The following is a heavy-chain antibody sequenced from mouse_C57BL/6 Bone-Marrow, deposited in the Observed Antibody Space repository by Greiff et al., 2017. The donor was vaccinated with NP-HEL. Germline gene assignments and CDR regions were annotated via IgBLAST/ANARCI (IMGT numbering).Heavy chain of an antibody. J-gene: IGHJ4*01. CDR3: AKERCWDCAMDY. Sequence: VKLVESGPGLVQPSQSLSITCTVSGFSLTSYGVHWVRQPPGKGLERLGVIWSGGSTDYNAAFISRLSISKDNSKSQVFFKMNSLQADDTAIYYCAKERCWDCAMDYWGQGTSVTVSS. CDR2: IWSGGST. D-gene: IGHD4-1*01. CDR1: GFSLTSYG. V-gene: IGHV2-4*01.